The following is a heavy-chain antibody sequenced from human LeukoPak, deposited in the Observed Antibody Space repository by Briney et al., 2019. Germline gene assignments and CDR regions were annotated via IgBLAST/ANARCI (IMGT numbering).Heavy chain of an antibody. CDR3: ARRGDY. D-gene: IGHD3-16*01. CDR2: IYYTGTT. CDR1: GGSISSGSYY. Sequence: SETLSLTCTVSGGSISSGSYYWGWIRHPPGKGLEWIGAIYYTGTTYYNPSLKSRVTISADTSKNQFSLKLTSVTAADTAVYYCARRGDYWGQGILVTVSS. J-gene: IGHJ4*02. V-gene: IGHV4-39*01.